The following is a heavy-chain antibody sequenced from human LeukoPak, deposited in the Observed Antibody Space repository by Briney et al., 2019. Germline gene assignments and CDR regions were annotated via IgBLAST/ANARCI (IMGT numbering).Heavy chain of an antibody. J-gene: IGHJ4*02. D-gene: IGHD3-22*01. CDR3: ARCHYDSSGYSLGFDY. Sequence: VASVKVSCKSSGYTFTSYYMHWVRQAPGQGLEWMGIINPSGGSTSYAQKFQGRVTMTRDTSTSTVYMELSGLRSEDTAVYYCARCHYDSSGYSLGFDYWGQGTLVTVSS. V-gene: IGHV1-46*01. CDR2: INPSGGST. CDR1: GYTFTSYY.